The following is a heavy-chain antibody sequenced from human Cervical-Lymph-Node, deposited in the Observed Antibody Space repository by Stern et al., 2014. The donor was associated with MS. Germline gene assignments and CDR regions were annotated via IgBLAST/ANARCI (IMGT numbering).Heavy chain of an antibody. D-gene: IGHD4-17*01. J-gene: IGHJ4*02. CDR3: TKGGESTSDS. Sequence: EVQLVESGGGLVQPGRSLRLSCAASGFIFDDYAMHWVRQAPGKGLEWVSTISWNSAIIGYADSVKCRFTISRDNAKNSLYLQMDSLRAEDTAFYYCTKGGESTSDSWGQGTLVTVSS. CDR2: ISWNSAII. CDR1: GFIFDDYA. V-gene: IGHV3-9*01.